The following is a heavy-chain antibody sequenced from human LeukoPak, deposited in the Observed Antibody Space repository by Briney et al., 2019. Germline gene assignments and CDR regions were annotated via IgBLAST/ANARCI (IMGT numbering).Heavy chain of an antibody. CDR2: ISTSGGST. Sequence: GGSLRLSCAASGFTFSSYAMSWVRQAPGKGLEWVSVISTSGGSTSYADSVKGRITISRDNAKNTLYLQMNSLRAEDTAVYYCAALRYFDWSDYWGQGTLVTVSS. V-gene: IGHV3-23*01. CDR1: GFTFSSYA. D-gene: IGHD3-9*01. CDR3: AALRYFDWSDY. J-gene: IGHJ4*02.